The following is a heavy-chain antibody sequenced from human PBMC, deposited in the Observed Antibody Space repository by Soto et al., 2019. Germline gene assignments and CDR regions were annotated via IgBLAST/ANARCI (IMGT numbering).Heavy chain of an antibody. D-gene: IGHD2-15*01. CDR1: GGTFSSYA. V-gene: IGHV1-69*13. CDR3: ARRGYCSGGSCYYFDY. J-gene: IGHJ4*02. CDR2: IIPIFGTA. Sequence: SVKVSCKASGGTFSSYAISWVRQAPGQGLEWMGGIIPIFGTANYAQKFQGRATITADESTSTAYMELSSLRSEDTAVYYCARRGYCSGGSCYYFDYWGQGTLVTVSS.